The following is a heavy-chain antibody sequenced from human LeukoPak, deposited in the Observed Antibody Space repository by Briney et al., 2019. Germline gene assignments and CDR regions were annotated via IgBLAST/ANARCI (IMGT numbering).Heavy chain of an antibody. V-gene: IGHV4-4*07. CDR1: GGSISSYY. D-gene: IGHD3-3*01. Sequence: SETLSLTCTVSGGSISSYYWSWIRQPAGKGLEWIGRIYTSGSTNYNPSLKSRVTMSVDTSKNQFSLKLSSVTAADTAVYYCARVLTIFGVVIPDAFDIWGQGTMVTVSS. CDR3: ARVLTIFGVVIPDAFDI. CDR2: IYTSGST. J-gene: IGHJ3*02.